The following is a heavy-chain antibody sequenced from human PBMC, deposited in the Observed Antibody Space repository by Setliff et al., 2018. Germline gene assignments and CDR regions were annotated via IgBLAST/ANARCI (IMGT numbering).Heavy chain of an antibody. J-gene: IGHJ4*02. CDR2: VPFSGSA. CDR3: ARDPGFHSGTWSLDS. V-gene: IGHV4-39*02. CDR1: GVSIGDTYYY. Sequence: SETLSLTCTVSGVSIGDTYYYWAWIRQPPGKGLEWVGSVPFSGSAYFSPSLKSRVAISLDTSTNVFSLKLSSLIAADTAVYYCARDPGFHSGTWSLDSWGQGRLVTVSS. D-gene: IGHD2-21*01.